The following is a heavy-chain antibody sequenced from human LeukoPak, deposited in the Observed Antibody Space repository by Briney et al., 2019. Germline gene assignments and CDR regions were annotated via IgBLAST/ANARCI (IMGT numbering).Heavy chain of an antibody. D-gene: IGHD3-22*01. Sequence: GGSLRLSCAASGFTFSSYGMHWVRQAPGKGLEWVAVISYDGSNKYYADSVKGRFTISRDNSKNTLYLQMNSLRAEDTAVYYCAKDVWYYDSSGYPDYWGQGTLVTVSS. CDR2: ISYDGSNK. J-gene: IGHJ4*02. V-gene: IGHV3-30*18. CDR3: AKDVWYYDSSGYPDY. CDR1: GFTFSSYG.